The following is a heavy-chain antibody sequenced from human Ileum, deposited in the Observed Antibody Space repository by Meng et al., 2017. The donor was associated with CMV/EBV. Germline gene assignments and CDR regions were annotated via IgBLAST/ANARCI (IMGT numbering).Heavy chain of an antibody. D-gene: IGHD6-13*01. CDR2: INPNSGGT. J-gene: IGHJ6*02. Sequence: ASVKVSCKASGYTFTGYYIHWVRQAPGQGLEWMGWINPNSGGTNYAQKFQGRVTMTRDTSITTAYMELSRLRSDDTAVYYCAREKIERPGTLSSNGMDFWGQGTTVTVSS. V-gene: IGHV1-2*02. CDR1: GYTFTGYY. CDR3: AREKIERPGTLSSNGMDF.